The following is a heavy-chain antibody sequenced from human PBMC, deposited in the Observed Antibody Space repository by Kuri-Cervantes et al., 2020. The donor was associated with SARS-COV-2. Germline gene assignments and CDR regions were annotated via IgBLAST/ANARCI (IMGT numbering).Heavy chain of an antibody. J-gene: IGHJ4*02. CDR3: ASDGVSGSLSLDF. V-gene: IGHV1-46*01. CDR1: GYTFTSYY. CDR2: INPSGGST. D-gene: IGHD6-19*01. Sequence: ASVKVSCKASGYTFTSYYMHWVRQAPGQGLEWMGIINPSGGSTSYAQKFRDRVTITADTSTATAFLELSGLKSEDTALYYCASDGVSGSLSLDFWGQGTLVTVSS.